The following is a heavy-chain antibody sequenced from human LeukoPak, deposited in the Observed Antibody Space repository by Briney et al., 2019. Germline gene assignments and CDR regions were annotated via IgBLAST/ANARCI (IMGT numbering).Heavy chain of an antibody. CDR2: ISSSGSTI. V-gene: IGHV3-48*03. Sequence: GGSLRLSCAASGFTFSSYEMNWVRQGPGKGLEWVSYISSSGSTIYYADSVKGRFTISRDNAKNSLYLQMNSLRAEDTAVYYCARGLDDYVWGSYRHDAFDIWGQGAMVTVSS. D-gene: IGHD3-16*02. J-gene: IGHJ3*02. CDR1: GFTFSSYE. CDR3: ARGLDDYVWGSYRHDAFDI.